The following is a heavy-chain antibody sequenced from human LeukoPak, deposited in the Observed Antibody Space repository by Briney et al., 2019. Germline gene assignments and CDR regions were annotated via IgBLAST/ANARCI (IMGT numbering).Heavy chain of an antibody. D-gene: IGHD2-15*01. Sequence: GGSLRLSSAASGFTLSSHWMHWDRQAPGKGLVWVSRINSDGSTTNYADSVKGRFTISRDNAENTLYLQMNSLRVEDTAVYYCTRRVSATRWFDPWGQGTLVTVSS. CDR1: GFTLSSHW. V-gene: IGHV3-74*01. J-gene: IGHJ5*02. CDR3: TRRVSATRWFDP. CDR2: INSDGSTT.